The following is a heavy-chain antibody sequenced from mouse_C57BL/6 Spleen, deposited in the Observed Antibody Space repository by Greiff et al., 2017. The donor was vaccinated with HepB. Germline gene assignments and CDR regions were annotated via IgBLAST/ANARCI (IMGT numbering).Heavy chain of an antibody. D-gene: IGHD2-5*01. V-gene: IGHV3-6*01. CDR1: GYSITSGYY. CDR3: ARLYSKAFDY. CDR2: ISYDGSN. J-gene: IGHJ2*01. Sequence: EVQRVESGPGLVKPSQSLSLTCSVTGYSITSGYYWNWIRQFPGNKLEWMGYISYDGSNNYNPSLKNRISITRDTSKNQFFLKLNSVTTEDTATYYCARLYSKAFDYWGQGTTLTVSS.